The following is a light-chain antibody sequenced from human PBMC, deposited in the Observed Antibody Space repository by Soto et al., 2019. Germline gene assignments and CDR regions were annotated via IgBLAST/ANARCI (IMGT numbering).Light chain of an antibody. CDR3: QQYNNWPRT. J-gene: IGKJ3*01. CDR1: QSVSSSY. Sequence: EMVLTQSPGTLSLSPGEGATLSCRASQSVSSSYLAWYQQKPGQAPRLLIYGASTRATGIPARFSGSGSGTEFTLTISSLQSEDFVVYYCQQYNNWPRTFGPGTKVDI. V-gene: IGKV3-15*01. CDR2: GAS.